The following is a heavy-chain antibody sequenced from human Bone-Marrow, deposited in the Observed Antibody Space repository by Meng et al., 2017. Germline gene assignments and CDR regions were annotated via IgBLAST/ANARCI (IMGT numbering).Heavy chain of an antibody. Sequence: LSLTCAASGFTFSSYAMHWVRQAPGKGLEWVAVISYDGSNKYYADSVKGRFTISRDNSKNTLYLQMNSLRAEDTAVYYCASGSGSQDYWGQGTLVTVSS. D-gene: IGHD3-10*01. V-gene: IGHV3-30*04. CDR2: ISYDGSNK. J-gene: IGHJ4*02. CDR3: ASGSGSQDY. CDR1: GFTFSSYA.